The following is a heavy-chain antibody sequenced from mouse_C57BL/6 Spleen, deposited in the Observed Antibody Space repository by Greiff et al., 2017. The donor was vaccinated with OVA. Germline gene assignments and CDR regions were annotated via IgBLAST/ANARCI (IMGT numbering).Heavy chain of an antibody. CDR1: GYSFTDYN. CDR2: INPNYGTT. D-gene: IGHD1-1*01. V-gene: IGHV1-39*01. J-gene: IGHJ1*03. Sequence: EVQLVESGPELVKPGASVKISCKASGYSFTDYNMNWVKQSNGKSLEWIGVINPNYGTTSYNQKFKGKATLTVDQSSSTAYMQLNSLTSEDSAVYYCARERGLRYLYFDVWGTGTTVTVSS. CDR3: ARERGLRYLYFDV.